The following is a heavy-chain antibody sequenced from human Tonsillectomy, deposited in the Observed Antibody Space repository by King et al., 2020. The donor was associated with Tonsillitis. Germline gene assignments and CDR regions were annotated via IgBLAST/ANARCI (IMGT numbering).Heavy chain of an antibody. Sequence: VQLVESGGGVVQPGRSLTLSCAASGFTFSSYGMHWVRQAPGKGLEWVAVMGYDGSNKYCADSVKGRFTISRDNSKNTLYLQMNSLRVEDTAVYYCARELRFLESWFDPWGQGTLVTVSS. CDR3: ARELRFLESWFDP. CDR1: GFTFSSYG. CDR2: MGYDGSNK. V-gene: IGHV3-33*08. D-gene: IGHD3-3*01. J-gene: IGHJ5*02.